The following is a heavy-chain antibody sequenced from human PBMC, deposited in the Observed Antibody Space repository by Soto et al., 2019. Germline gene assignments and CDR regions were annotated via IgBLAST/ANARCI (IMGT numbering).Heavy chain of an antibody. Sequence: GGSLRLSCAASGFTFSSYAMSWVRQAPGKGLEWVSAISGSGGSTYYADSVKGRFTISRDNSKNTLYLQMNSLRAEDTAVYYCTATGHDFWSGYLGFSWFDYWGQGTLVTVSS. CDR1: GFTFSSYA. D-gene: IGHD3-3*01. CDR3: TATGHDFWSGYLGFSWFDY. J-gene: IGHJ4*02. CDR2: ISGSGGST. V-gene: IGHV3-23*01.